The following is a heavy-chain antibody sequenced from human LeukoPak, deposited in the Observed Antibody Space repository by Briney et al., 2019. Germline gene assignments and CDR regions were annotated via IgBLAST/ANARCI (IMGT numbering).Heavy chain of an antibody. CDR2: INPNSGGT. V-gene: IGHV1-2*04. Sequence: ASVKVSCKASGYTFTGYYMHWVRQAPGQGLEWMGWINPNSGGTNYAQKFQGWVTMTRDTSISTAYMELSRLRSDDTAVYYCARKRRYCSGGSCYSGFDYWGQGTLVTVSS. D-gene: IGHD2-15*01. J-gene: IGHJ4*02. CDR1: GYTFTGYY. CDR3: ARKRRYCSGGSCYSGFDY.